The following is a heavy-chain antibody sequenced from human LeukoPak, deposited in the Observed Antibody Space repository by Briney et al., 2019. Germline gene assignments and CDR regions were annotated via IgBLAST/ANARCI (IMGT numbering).Heavy chain of an antibody. V-gene: IGHV3-33*06. CDR1: AFTFSSYA. Sequence: SGGSLRLSCAASAFTFSSYAMSWVRQAPGKGLEWVAVIWYDGSNKYYADSVKGRFTISRDNSKNTLYLQMNSLRAEDTAVYYCAKTRYSSSHRYFDYWGQGTLVTVSS. CDR3: AKTRYSSSHRYFDY. D-gene: IGHD6-6*01. J-gene: IGHJ4*02. CDR2: IWYDGSNK.